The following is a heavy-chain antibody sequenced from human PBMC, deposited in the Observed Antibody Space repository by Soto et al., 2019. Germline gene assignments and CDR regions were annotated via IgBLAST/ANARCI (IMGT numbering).Heavy chain of an antibody. Sequence: QVQLVQSGAEVKKPGSSVKVSCKASGGTFSSYAISWVRQAPGQGLEWMGGIIPIFGTANYAQKFRGRVTITADESTSTAYMELSSLRSEDTAVYYCARDKGGYSSSWYYFDYWGQGTLVTVSS. CDR1: GGTFSSYA. CDR2: IIPIFGTA. CDR3: ARDKGGYSSSWYYFDY. V-gene: IGHV1-69*01. J-gene: IGHJ4*02. D-gene: IGHD6-13*01.